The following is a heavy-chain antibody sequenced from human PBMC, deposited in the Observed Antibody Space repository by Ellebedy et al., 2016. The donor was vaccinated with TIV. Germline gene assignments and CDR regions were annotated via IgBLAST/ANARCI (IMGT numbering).Heavy chain of an antibody. CDR3: ARSYCSSTSCYSDY. V-gene: IGHV1-2*04. Sequence: ASVKVSCXASGYTFTGYYMHWVRQAPGQGLEWMGWINPNNGGTNYAQKFQGWVTMTRDTSISTAYMELSRLRSDDTAVYYCARSYCSSTSCYSDYWGQGTLVTVSS. CDR1: GYTFTGYY. D-gene: IGHD2-2*01. CDR2: INPNNGGT. J-gene: IGHJ4*02.